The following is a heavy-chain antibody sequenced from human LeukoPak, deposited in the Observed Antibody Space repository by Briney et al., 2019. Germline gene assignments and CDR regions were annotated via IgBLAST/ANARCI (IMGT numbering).Heavy chain of an antibody. CDR2: IYHSGST. CDR1: GYSICSGYY. D-gene: IGHD3-16*01. CDR3: ARASVRWGMDV. V-gene: IGHV4-38-2*02. Sequence: PSETLSLTCTVSGYSICSGYYWGWIRQPPGKGLEWIGSIYHSGSTYYNPSLKSRVTISVDTSKNQFSLKLSSVTAADTAVYYCARASVRWGMDVWGKGTTVTISS. J-gene: IGHJ6*04.